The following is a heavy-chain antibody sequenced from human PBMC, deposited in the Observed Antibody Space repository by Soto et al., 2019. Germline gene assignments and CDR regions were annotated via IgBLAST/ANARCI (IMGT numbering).Heavy chain of an antibody. D-gene: IGHD2-8*01. CDR2: ISGSGGST. Sequence: GGSLRLSCAASGFTFSSYAMSWVRQAPGKGLEWVSAISGSGGSTYYADSVKGRFTISRDNSKNTLYLQMNSLRAEDTAVYYCAKSPSYAMGLDYFDYWGQGTLVTVSS. CDR3: AKSPSYAMGLDYFDY. J-gene: IGHJ4*02. V-gene: IGHV3-23*01. CDR1: GFTFSSYA.